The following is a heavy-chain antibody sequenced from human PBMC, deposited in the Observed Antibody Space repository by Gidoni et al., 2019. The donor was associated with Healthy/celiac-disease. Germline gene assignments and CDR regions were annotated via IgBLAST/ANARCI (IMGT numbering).Heavy chain of an antibody. J-gene: IGHJ4*02. CDR2: IYYSGST. CDR1: GGSISSYY. D-gene: IGHD5-12*01. CDR3: ARVGVEMATIREGTFDY. Sequence: QVQLQESGPGLVKPSETLSLTCTVSGGSISSYYWSWIRQPPGKGLEWIGYIYYSGSTNYNPSLKSRVTISVDTSKNQFSLKLSSVTAADTAVYYCARVGVEMATIREGTFDYWGQGTLVTVSS. V-gene: IGHV4-59*01.